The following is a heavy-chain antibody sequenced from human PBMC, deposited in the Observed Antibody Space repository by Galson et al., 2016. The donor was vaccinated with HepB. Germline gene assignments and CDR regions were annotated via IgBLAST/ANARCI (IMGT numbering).Heavy chain of an antibody. D-gene: IGHD3-16*01. CDR2: ISAHHDKT. Sequence: SVKVSCKASGYTFINYGFSWVRQAPGQGLEWMGWISAHHDKTNYAQKFQGRVTLTTDTSTSTVYMELRSLKSDDTAVYYCARGNWDYYYYGMDVWGQGTTVTVSS. CDR1: GYTFINYG. V-gene: IGHV1-18*01. J-gene: IGHJ6*02. CDR3: ARGNWDYYYYGMDV.